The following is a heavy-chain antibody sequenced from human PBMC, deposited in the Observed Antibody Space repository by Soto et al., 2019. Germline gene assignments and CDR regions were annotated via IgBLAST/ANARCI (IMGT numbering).Heavy chain of an antibody. CDR3: AHRLRPFGSGWYDDAFDI. D-gene: IGHD6-19*01. V-gene: IGHV2-5*02. CDR1: GFSLSTSGVG. J-gene: IGHJ3*02. Sequence: QITLKESGPTLVKPTQTLTLTCTFSGFSLSTSGVGVGWIRQPPGKALEWLALIYWDDDKRYSPSLKSRLTITKHTSKNQVVLTMTNMDPVDTATYYCAHRLRPFGSGWYDDAFDIWGQGTMVTVSS. CDR2: IYWDDDK.